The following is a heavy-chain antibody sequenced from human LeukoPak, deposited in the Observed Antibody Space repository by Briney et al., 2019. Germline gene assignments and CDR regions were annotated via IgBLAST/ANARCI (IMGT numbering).Heavy chain of an antibody. V-gene: IGHV6-1*01. CDR1: GDSVSSNRAS. D-gene: IGHD5-24*01. CDR2: TYYRSKWYN. Sequence: SQTLSHTCAISGDSVSSNRASWTWIRQSPSRGLEWLGRTYYRSKWYNDYAVSLKSRISINPDTSKNQFSLQLNSVTPEDTAVYYCSRSDGASDFDYWGKGTLVTVSS. J-gene: IGHJ4*02. CDR3: SRSDGASDFDY.